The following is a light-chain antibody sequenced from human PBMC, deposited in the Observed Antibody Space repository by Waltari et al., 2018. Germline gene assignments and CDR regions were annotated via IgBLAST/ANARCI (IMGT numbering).Light chain of an antibody. J-gene: IGKJ1*01. CDR1: QSVGSSS. CDR2: RAS. V-gene: IGKV3-20*01. Sequence: EIVLTQSPGTASLSPGERVTLSCRASQSVGSSSLAWYQQKPGQAPRLVIYRASRRATGIRDRLSGSGCGTDFSLTISRLEPEDFAVYYCQQHGTLPATFGQGTKVEIK. CDR3: QQHGTLPAT.